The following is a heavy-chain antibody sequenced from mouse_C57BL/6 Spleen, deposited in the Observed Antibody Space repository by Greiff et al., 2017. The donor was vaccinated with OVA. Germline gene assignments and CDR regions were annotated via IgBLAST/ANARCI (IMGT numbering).Heavy chain of an antibody. Sequence: DVMLVESEGGLVQPGSSMKLSCTASGFTFSDYYMAWVRQVPEKGLEWVANINYDGSSTYYLDSLKSRFIISRDNAKNILYLQMSSLKSEDTATYYCARGLYDGYYEYYFDYWGQGTTLTVSS. J-gene: IGHJ2*01. D-gene: IGHD2-3*01. CDR3: ARGLYDGYYEYYFDY. CDR2: INYDGSST. CDR1: GFTFSDYY. V-gene: IGHV5-16*01.